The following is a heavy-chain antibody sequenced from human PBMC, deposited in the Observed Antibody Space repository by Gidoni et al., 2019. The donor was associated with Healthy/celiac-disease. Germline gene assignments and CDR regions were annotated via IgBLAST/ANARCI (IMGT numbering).Heavy chain of an antibody. V-gene: IGHV3-30-3*01. D-gene: IGHD3-3*01. CDR1: AFTFSSYA. J-gene: IGHJ4*02. CDR3: ARDFFKNGPHHFDY. Sequence: QVQLVESGGGVVQPGRSLRLSCAASAFTFSSYAMHWVRQAPGKGLEWVAVISYDGSNKYYADSVKGRFTISRDNSKNTLYLQMNSLRAEDTAVYYCARDFFKNGPHHFDYWGQGTLVTVSS. CDR2: ISYDGSNK.